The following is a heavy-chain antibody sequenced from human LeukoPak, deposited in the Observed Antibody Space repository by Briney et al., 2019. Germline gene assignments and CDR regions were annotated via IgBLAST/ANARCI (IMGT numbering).Heavy chain of an antibody. CDR3: ASFKAARPEYYFDAFDI. J-gene: IGHJ3*02. Sequence: PGGSLRLSCEASGFTFSTYSMNWVRQAPGKGLEWVSAISGSGGSTYYADSVKGRFTISRDNSKNTLYLQMNSLRAEDTAVYYCASFKAARPEYYFDAFDIWGQGTMVTVSS. D-gene: IGHD3-10*01. CDR2: ISGSGGST. CDR1: GFTFSTYS. V-gene: IGHV3-23*01.